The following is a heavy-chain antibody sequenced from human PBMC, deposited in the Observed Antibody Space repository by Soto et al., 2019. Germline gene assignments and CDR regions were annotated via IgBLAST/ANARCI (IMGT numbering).Heavy chain of an antibody. CDR3: AIESAPGFGTIGS. V-gene: IGHV1-69*06. Sequence: QVQLVQSGAEVKKPGSSVKVSCKASGGTFSRYTFSWVRQAPGQGLQWMGGIVPIFGTANYAQMFQGRVTITADKSTGTAYMELSSLTSDDTALYYCAIESAPGFGTIGSWGQGTLVTVSS. D-gene: IGHD1-1*01. CDR1: GGTFSRYT. CDR2: IVPIFGTA. J-gene: IGHJ5*02.